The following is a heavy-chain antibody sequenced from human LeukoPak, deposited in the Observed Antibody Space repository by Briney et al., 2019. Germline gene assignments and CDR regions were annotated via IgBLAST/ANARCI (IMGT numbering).Heavy chain of an antibody. D-gene: IGHD6-13*01. CDR1: GGSISSSYSY. CDR2: IYYSGST. V-gene: IGHV4-39*01. CDR3: ARHNIAAAGTIDWYFDL. Sequence: SETLSLTCTVSGGSISSSYSYWGWIRQPPGKGLEWIGNIYYSGSTYYSPSLTSRVTVSVDTSENQFSLKLSSVTAADTAVYYCARHNIAAAGTIDWYFDLWGRGTLVTVSS. J-gene: IGHJ2*01.